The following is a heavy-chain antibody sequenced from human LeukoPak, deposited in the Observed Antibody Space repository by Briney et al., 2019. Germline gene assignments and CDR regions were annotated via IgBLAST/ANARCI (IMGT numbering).Heavy chain of an antibody. CDR1: GGTFSSYG. Sequence: GASVKVSCKASGGTFSSYGISWVRQAPGQGLEWMGWISAYNGNTNYAQKLQGRVTMTTDTSTSTAYMELRSLRSDDTAVYYCARVRPFGGYDSSGYSDYWGQGTLVTVSS. CDR3: ARVRPFGGYDSSGYSDY. D-gene: IGHD3-22*01. J-gene: IGHJ4*02. CDR2: ISAYNGNT. V-gene: IGHV1-18*01.